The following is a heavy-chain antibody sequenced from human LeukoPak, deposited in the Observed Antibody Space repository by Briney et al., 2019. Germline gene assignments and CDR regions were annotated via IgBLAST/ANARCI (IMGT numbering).Heavy chain of an antibody. CDR2: IIPIFGTA. Sequence: GASVKVSCKASGGTFSSYAISWVRQAPGQGLEWMGGIIPIFGTAIYAQKFQGRVTITADESTSTAYMELSSLRSEDTAVYYCASSGYSSSWTKPEAYYYYYYYMDVWGKGTTVTVSS. V-gene: IGHV1-69*13. D-gene: IGHD6-13*01. CDR1: GGTFSSYA. CDR3: ASSGYSSSWTKPEAYYYYYYYMDV. J-gene: IGHJ6*03.